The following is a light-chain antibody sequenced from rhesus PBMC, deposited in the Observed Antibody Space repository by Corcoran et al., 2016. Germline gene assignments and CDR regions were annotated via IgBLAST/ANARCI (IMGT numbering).Light chain of an antibody. J-gene: IGKJ3*01. Sequence: DIQMTQSPSALSASVGDRVTISCRASQNIYSNLAWYQQKPGKAPKLLIYAASSLQTAIPSRFSGSGSGTDFTLTISSLQPEDSAAYYCQHYYDNPFTFGPGTKLDIK. CDR3: QHYYDNPFT. CDR2: AAS. V-gene: IGKV1S12*01. CDR1: QNIYSN.